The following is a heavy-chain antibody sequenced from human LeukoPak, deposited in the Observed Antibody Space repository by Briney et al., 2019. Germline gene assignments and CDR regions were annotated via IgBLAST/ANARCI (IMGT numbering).Heavy chain of an antibody. Sequence: PSETLSLTCAVYGGSFSGYYWSWIHQPPGKGLEWIGEINHSGSTNYNPSLKSRVSISVDTSKNQFSLKLSSVTAADTAVYYCARSKWVWFGVSWFDPWGQGTLVTVSS. CDR2: INHSGST. D-gene: IGHD3-10*01. CDR1: GGSFSGYY. V-gene: IGHV4-34*01. J-gene: IGHJ5*02. CDR3: ARSKWVWFGVSWFDP.